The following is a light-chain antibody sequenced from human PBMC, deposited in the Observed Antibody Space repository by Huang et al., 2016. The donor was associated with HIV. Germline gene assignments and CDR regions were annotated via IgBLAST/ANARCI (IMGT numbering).Light chain of an antibody. CDR3: LQHHSYPLT. V-gene: IGKV1-17*03. CDR2: AAS. Sequence: DIQMTQSPSAMSASVGDRVTITCRASQGSANYLAWFQQKPGEVPKRLIYAASSVQTGVPSRFSGSGSGTEFTLTISSLQPEDFATYYCLQHHSYPLTFGGGTKVEIK. CDR1: QGSANY. J-gene: IGKJ4*01.